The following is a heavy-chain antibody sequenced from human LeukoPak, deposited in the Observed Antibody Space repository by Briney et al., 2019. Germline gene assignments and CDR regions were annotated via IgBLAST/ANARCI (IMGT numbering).Heavy chain of an antibody. V-gene: IGHV4-39*07. CDR1: GASINSSPYF. CDR3: ARAGGTYNWNDGNWFDP. D-gene: IGHD1-20*01. CDR2: FSYSGTA. J-gene: IGHJ5*02. Sequence: PSETLSLTCTVSGASINSSPYFWAWLRQSPGKGLEWLATFSYSGTAYYNPSLKSRVTISVDTSKNQFSLKLSSVTAADTAVYYCARAGGTYNWNDGNWFDPWGQGTLVTVSS.